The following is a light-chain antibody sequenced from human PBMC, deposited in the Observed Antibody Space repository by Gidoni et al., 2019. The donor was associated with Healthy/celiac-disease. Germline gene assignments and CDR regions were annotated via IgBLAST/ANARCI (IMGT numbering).Light chain of an antibody. CDR3: QQYNNWLTWT. V-gene: IGKV3-15*01. J-gene: IGKJ1*01. Sequence: ELVMTQSPATLSVSPGERATLSCRASQSVSSNLAWYQQKPGQAPRLRIYGASTRATGIPARFSGSGSGTEFTLTISSLQSEDFAVYYCQQYNNWLTWTFGQGTKVEIK. CDR1: QSVSSN. CDR2: GAS.